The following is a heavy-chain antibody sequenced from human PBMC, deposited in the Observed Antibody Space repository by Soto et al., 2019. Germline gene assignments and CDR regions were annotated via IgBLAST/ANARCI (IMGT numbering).Heavy chain of an antibody. D-gene: IGHD2-15*01. CDR2: IIPIFGTA. CDR3: ARAPVVVGVSDKAYYYYGMDV. CDR1: GGTFSSYA. Sequence: SVKVSCKASGGTFSSYAISWVRQAPGQGLEWMGGIIPIFGTANYAQKFQGRVTTTADESTSTAYMELSSLRSEDTAVYYCARAPVVVGVSDKAYYYYGMDVWGQGTTVTVCS. V-gene: IGHV1-69*13. J-gene: IGHJ6*02.